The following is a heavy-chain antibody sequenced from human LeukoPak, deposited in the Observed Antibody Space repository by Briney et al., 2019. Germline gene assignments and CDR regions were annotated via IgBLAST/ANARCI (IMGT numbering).Heavy chain of an antibody. Sequence: GGSLRLSCAASGFTFSSYGMHWVRQAPGKGLEWVAFIRYDGSNKYYADSVKGRFTISRDNSKNTLYLQMNSLRAEDTAVYYCARDPFNYYDSSGYYPSILDYWGQGTLVTVSS. CDR1: GFTFSSYG. J-gene: IGHJ4*02. CDR2: IRYDGSNK. V-gene: IGHV3-30*02. D-gene: IGHD3-22*01. CDR3: ARDPFNYYDSSGYYPSILDY.